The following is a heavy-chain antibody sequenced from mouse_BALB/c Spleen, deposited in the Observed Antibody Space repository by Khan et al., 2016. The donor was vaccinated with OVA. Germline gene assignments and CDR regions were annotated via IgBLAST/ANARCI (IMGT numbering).Heavy chain of an antibody. CDR1: GYSITSEYA. CDR3: TRKDSYDYYLFPY. V-gene: IGHV3-2*02. J-gene: IGHJ3*01. D-gene: IGHD2-4*01. Sequence: EVQLVEPGPGLVKPSQSLSLTCTVTGYSITSEYAWNWIRQFPGNKLEWMGYINYSGNTRFNPSLKSRTSITRDTSKNQFFLQLNSVTTEDTTTYYCTRKDSYDYYLFPYGGQGTLVTVSA. CDR2: INYSGNT.